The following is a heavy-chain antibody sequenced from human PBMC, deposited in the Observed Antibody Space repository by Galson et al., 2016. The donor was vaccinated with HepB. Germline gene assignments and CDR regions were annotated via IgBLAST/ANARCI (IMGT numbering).Heavy chain of an antibody. CDR3: AKTDNELGIRAYFDY. CDR2: INGNGGNT. CDR1: GFTFSSYA. J-gene: IGHJ4*02. V-gene: IGHV3-23*01. Sequence: SLRLSCAASGFTFSSYAMTWVRQAPGKGLGWVSTINGNGGNTYRAASVRGRFTISRDNSKNTLFLQMNSLRAEDTALYYCAKTDNELGIRAYFDYWGQGTLVTVSS. D-gene: IGHD7-27*01.